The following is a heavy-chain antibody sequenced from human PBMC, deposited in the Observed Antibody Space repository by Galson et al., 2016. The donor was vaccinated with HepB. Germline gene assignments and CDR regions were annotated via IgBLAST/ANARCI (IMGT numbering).Heavy chain of an antibody. D-gene: IGHD4-17*01. J-gene: IGHJ5*01. CDR3: AKSGSTVITFAC. V-gene: IGHV3-23*01. Sequence: SLRLSCAASGFSFSDYAMNWVRQAPGKGLEWVSTITGSGRSTYYADSVKGRFTISRDNSKKTLFLQINSLRSEDTAVYYCAKSGSTVITFACWGQGTLVTVSS. CDR2: ITGSGRST. CDR1: GFSFSDYA.